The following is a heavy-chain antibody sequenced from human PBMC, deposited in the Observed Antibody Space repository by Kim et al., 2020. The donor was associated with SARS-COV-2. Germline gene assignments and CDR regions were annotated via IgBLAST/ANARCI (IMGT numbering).Heavy chain of an antibody. D-gene: IGHD3-3*01. CDR1: GFTFSSYW. V-gene: IGHV3-74*01. J-gene: IGHJ6*03. Sequence: GGSLRLSCAASGFTFSSYWMHWVRQAPGKGLVWVSRINSDGSSTSYADSVKGRFTISRDNAKNTLYLQMNSLRAEDTAVYYCARVAGFTTFGVVPGNYYYMDVGGKGTRVTVSS. CDR3: ARVAGFTTFGVVPGNYYYMDV. CDR2: INSDGSST.